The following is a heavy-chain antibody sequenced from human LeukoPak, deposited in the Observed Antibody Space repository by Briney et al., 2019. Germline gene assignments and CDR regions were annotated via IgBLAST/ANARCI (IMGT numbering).Heavy chain of an antibody. Sequence: SETLSLTCTVSGGSISRSSDYWGWVRQPPGKGLEWIGSIYYTGSSYYNPTLRGRLTISVDTSKNQFSLNLSSVTAADTAVYYCARRSQFGSDYFFDYWGQGTPVTVSS. J-gene: IGHJ4*02. V-gene: IGHV4-39*01. CDR2: IYYTGSS. CDR1: GGSISRSSDY. CDR3: ARRSQFGSDYFFDY. D-gene: IGHD2-21*02.